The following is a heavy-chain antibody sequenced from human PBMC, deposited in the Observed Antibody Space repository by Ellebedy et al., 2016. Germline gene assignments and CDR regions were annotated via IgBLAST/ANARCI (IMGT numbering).Heavy chain of an antibody. CDR2: INQDGSEQ. CDR1: GYTFSGYW. Sequence: LSLTCAASGYTFSGYWMIWVRQAPGKGLEWVANINQDGSEQAYVDSVKGRFAISRDNAKNSLYLQMNSLRAEDTAVYYCAGPAATGTKTFDYWGQGTLVTVSS. V-gene: IGHV3-7*01. CDR3: AGPAATGTKTFDY. D-gene: IGHD1-1*01. J-gene: IGHJ4*02.